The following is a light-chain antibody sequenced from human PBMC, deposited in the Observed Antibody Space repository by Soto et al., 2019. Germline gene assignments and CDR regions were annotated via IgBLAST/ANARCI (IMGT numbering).Light chain of an antibody. CDR3: SSFVGGNTYV. Sequence: QSALTQPASVSGSPGQSITISCTGTSSDVGGYKYVSWYQQHPDKAPKLIIFEVSNRPSGISSRFSGSKSGNTASLTISGLQAEDEADYYCSSFVGGNTYVFGTGTKLTVL. V-gene: IGLV2-14*01. CDR1: SSDVGGYKY. J-gene: IGLJ1*01. CDR2: EVS.